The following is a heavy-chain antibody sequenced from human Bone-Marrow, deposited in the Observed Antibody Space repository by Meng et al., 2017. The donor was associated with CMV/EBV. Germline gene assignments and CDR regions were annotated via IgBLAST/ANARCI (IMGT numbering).Heavy chain of an antibody. V-gene: IGHV3-53*01. J-gene: IGHJ6*01. CDR2: IYSGGST. D-gene: IGHD3-10*01. Sequence: GGSLRLSCAASGFTVSSNYMSWVRQAPGKGLEWVSVIYSGGSTYYADSVKGRFTISRDNSKNTLYLQMNSLRAEDTAVYYCARDEMVRGVMGYGMAVWGQGTMVTVYS. CDR3: ARDEMVRGVMGYGMAV. CDR1: GFTVSSNY.